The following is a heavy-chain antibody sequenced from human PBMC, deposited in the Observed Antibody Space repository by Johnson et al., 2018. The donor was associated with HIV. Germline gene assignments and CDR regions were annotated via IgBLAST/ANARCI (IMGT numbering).Heavy chain of an antibody. J-gene: IGHJ3*02. CDR3: ARGGVGRYDSDAAFDI. CDR2: ISYDGSNK. D-gene: IGHD3-22*01. V-gene: IGHV3-30*03. Sequence: QMLLVESGGGLVQPGGSLRLSCAASGFTFDDYGMSWVRQTPGKGLEWVAVISYDGSNKYYADSVKGRFTISRDNSKNTLYLQMARLRAEDTAVYYCARGGVGRYDSDAAFDIWGQGTMVTVSS. CDR1: GFTFDDYG.